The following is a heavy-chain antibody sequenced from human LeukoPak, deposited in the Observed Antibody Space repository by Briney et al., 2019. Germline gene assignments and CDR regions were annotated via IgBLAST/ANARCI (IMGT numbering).Heavy chain of an antibody. CDR2: ISYSGGT. CDR3: ARVGITMVRGVIISPPHFDY. V-gene: IGHV4-39*01. CDR1: DGSITSSIYY. D-gene: IGHD3-10*01. Sequence: PSETLSLTCTVSDGSITSSIYYWGWIRQPPGKGLQWIASISYSGGTYYNPSLKSRVTISVDTSKNQFSLKLSSVTAADTAVYYCARVGITMVRGVIISPPHFDYWGQGTLVTVSS. J-gene: IGHJ4*02.